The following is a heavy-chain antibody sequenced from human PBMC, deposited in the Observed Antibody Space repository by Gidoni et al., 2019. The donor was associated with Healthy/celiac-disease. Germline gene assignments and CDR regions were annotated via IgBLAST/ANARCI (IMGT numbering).Heavy chain of an antibody. D-gene: IGHD1-26*01. CDR3: ARGARRWELDY. CDR1: GGSISSYY. CDR2: IYYSGST. Sequence: QVQLQESGPGLVKPSETLSLTCTVSGGSISSYYWSWIRQPPGKGLEWIGYIYYSGSTNYNPSLKSRVTISVDTSKNQFSLKLSSVTAADTAVYYCARGARRWELDYWGQGTLVTVSS. J-gene: IGHJ4*02. V-gene: IGHV4-59*01.